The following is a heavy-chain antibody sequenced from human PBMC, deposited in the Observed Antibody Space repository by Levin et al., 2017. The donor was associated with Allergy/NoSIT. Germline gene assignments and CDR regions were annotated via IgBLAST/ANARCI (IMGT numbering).Heavy chain of an antibody. D-gene: IGHD5-18*01. Sequence: GGSLRLSCAASGFTFSDYYMSWIRQAPGKGLEWVSYISSSGSTIYYADSVKGRFTISRDNAKNSLYLQMNSLRAEDAAVYYCARDVDTDMVTEYCDDMDVWGQGTTVTVSS. CDR3: ARDVDTDMVTEYCDDMDV. CDR2: ISSSGSTI. V-gene: IGHV3-11*01. CDR1: GFTFSDYY. J-gene: IGHJ6*02.